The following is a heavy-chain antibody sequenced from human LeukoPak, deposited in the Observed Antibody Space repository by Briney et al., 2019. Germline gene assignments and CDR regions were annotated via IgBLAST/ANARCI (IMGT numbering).Heavy chain of an antibody. D-gene: IGHD5-18*01. CDR1: GESFSGYY. J-gene: IGHJ5*02. CDR3: ARVDTAMVFNWFDP. Sequence: SETLSLTCAVYGESFSGYYWSWIRQPPGKGLEWIGEINHSGSTNYNPSLKSRVTISVDTSKNQFSLKLSSVTAADTAVYYCARVDTAMVFNWFDPWGQGTLVTVSS. V-gene: IGHV4-34*01. CDR2: INHSGST.